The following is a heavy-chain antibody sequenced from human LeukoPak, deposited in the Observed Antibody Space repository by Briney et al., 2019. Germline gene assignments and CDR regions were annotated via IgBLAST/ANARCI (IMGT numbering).Heavy chain of an antibody. Sequence: SQTLSLTCTVSGCSISGSNYYWSWIRQPAGRGLEWIGRIYNRGSTKYNPSLQSRVTISVDTSKNQFSLKLSSVTAADTAVYFCARAGFWSGNFDCWGQGTLVTVSS. J-gene: IGHJ4*02. CDR1: GCSISGSNYY. CDR3: ARAGFWSGNFDC. CDR2: IYNRGST. D-gene: IGHD3-3*01. V-gene: IGHV4-61*02.